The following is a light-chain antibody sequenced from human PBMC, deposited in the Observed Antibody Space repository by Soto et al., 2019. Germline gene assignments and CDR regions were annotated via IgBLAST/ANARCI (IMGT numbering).Light chain of an antibody. CDR2: DAS. V-gene: IGKV1D-13*01. Sequence: AIQLTQSPSSLSASVGDRVTITCRASQGVSSALAWYQQKPGKAPKLLIYDASSLESGVPSRFSGSGSGTDFTLTIGSLQPEDFATYYCQQFNNYPRTFGQGTKVEIK. CDR1: QGVSSA. J-gene: IGKJ1*01. CDR3: QQFNNYPRT.